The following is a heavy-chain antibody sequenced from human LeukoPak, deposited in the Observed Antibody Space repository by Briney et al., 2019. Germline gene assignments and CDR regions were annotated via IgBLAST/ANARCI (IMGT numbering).Heavy chain of an antibody. CDR2: SYYSGST. Sequence: SETLSLTCTVSGGSISSSSYYWGSIRQPPGKGLEWNGSSYYSGSTHYNPSRKSRVTISVDTSTDQFSLKLSSVTAADAAVYYCARDGYNGRGVRPFDYWGQGTLVTVSS. D-gene: IGHD5-24*01. J-gene: IGHJ4*02. V-gene: IGHV4-39*07. CDR1: GGSISSSSYY. CDR3: ARDGYNGRGVRPFDY.